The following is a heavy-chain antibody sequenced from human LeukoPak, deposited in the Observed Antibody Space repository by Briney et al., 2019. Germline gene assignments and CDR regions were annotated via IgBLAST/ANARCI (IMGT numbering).Heavy chain of an antibody. V-gene: IGHV3-23*01. CDR2: IGGSNGIT. Sequence: GGSLRLSCAASRFTFNSYAMSWVRQAPGKGLEWVSVIGGSNGITFYVGSVKGRFTISRDNSKDTLYLQMNSLRAEDTAVYYCASSRLSSGWSPFDYWGQGTLVTVSS. CDR1: RFTFNSYA. J-gene: IGHJ4*02. D-gene: IGHD6-19*01. CDR3: ASSRLSSGWSPFDY.